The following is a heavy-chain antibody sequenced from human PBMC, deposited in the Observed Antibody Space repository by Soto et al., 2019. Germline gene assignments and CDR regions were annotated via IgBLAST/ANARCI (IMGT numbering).Heavy chain of an antibody. D-gene: IGHD6-19*01. V-gene: IGHV4-59*08. Sequence: SETLSLTCTVSGCSISSYYWSWIRQPPGKGLEWIGYIYYSGSTNYNPSLKSRVTISVDTSKNQFSLKLSSVTAADTAVYYCARLYSSGWRDAFDIWGQGTMVTVSS. CDR2: IYYSGST. CDR3: ARLYSSGWRDAFDI. J-gene: IGHJ3*02. CDR1: GCSISSYY.